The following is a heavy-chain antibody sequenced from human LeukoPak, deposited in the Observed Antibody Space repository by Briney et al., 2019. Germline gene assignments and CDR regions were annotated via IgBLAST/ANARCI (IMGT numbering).Heavy chain of an antibody. CDR2: INHSGST. D-gene: IGHD5-12*01. V-gene: IGHV4-34*01. CDR1: GGSFSGYY. J-gene: IGHJ4*02. CDR3: ARRRGYSGYGSFDY. Sequence: PSETLSLTCAVYGGSFSGYYWSWIRQPPGKGLEWIGEINHSGSTNYNPSLKSLVTISVDTSKNQFSLKLSSATAADTAVYYCARRRGYSGYGSFDYWGQGTLVTVSS.